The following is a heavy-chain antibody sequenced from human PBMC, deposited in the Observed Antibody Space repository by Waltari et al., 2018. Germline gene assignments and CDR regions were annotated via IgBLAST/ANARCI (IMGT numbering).Heavy chain of an antibody. J-gene: IGHJ6*03. CDR1: GASFSTYT. D-gene: IGHD2-2*01. V-gene: IGHV4-4*07. Sequence: QVQLQESGPGLVKPSETLSLTCTVSGASFSTYTWRWIRQPAGKGLEWIGRIYTSGSIIYNPSLKSRVTMSVDTSKNQFSLKVTSVTAADRGVYYCARDGVVVAAAGGYFYYSFMDVWGEGTTVTISS. CDR3: ARDGVVVAAAGGYFYYSFMDV. CDR2: IYTSGSI.